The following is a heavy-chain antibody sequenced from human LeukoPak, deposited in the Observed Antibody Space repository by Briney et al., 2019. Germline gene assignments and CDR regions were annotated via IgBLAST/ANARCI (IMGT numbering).Heavy chain of an antibody. V-gene: IGHV1-69*06. CDR2: IIPIFGTA. CDR3: ARVRSGGYQLHYYFDY. Sequence: ASVKVSCKASGGTFSSYAISWVRQAPGQGLEWMGGIIPIFGTANYAQKFQGRVTITADKSTSTAYMELSSLRSEDTAVYYCARVRSGGYQLHYYFDYWGQGTLVTVSS. J-gene: IGHJ4*02. D-gene: IGHD2-2*01. CDR1: GGTFSSYA.